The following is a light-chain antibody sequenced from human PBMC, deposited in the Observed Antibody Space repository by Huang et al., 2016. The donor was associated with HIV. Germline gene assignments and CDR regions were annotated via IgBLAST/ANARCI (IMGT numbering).Light chain of an antibody. CDR2: GAS. CDR3: QQYNNWPPEYT. Sequence: EIVMTQSPATLSVSPGERATLSCRASQSINSNLAWYQQTPGQAPRLLIYGASTRATGIPARFSGSGSGTKFTLSISSLQSEDFAVYYCQQYNNWPPEYTFGQGTKLEIK. J-gene: IGKJ2*01. V-gene: IGKV3-15*01. CDR1: QSINSN.